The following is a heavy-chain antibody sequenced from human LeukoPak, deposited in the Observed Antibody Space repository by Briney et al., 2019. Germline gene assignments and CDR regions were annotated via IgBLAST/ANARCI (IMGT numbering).Heavy chain of an antibody. D-gene: IGHD3-10*01. V-gene: IGHV1-8*01. J-gene: IGHJ4*02. CDR3: ARYYYGSGSYYEGAFDY. CDR2: MNPNSGNT. Sequence: ASVKVSCKASGYTFTSYGINWVRQATGQGLEWMGWMNPNSGNTGYAQKFQGRVTMTRNTSISTAYMELSSLRSEDTAVYYCARYYYGSGSYYEGAFDYWGQGTLVTVSS. CDR1: GYTFTSYG.